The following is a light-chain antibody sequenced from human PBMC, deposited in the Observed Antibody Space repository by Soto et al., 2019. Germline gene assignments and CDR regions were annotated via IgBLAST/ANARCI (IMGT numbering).Light chain of an antibody. J-gene: IGLJ2*01. Sequence: QSALTQPTSVSGSPGQSITISCTGTSSDVGGYNYVSWYQQHPGKVPKVMIFEVSNRPSGISHRFSGSKSGNTASLTISGLQAEDEADYYCSSYTTSGTLVFGGGTKSPS. CDR2: EVS. CDR3: SSYTTSGTLV. CDR1: SSDVGGYNY. V-gene: IGLV2-14*01.